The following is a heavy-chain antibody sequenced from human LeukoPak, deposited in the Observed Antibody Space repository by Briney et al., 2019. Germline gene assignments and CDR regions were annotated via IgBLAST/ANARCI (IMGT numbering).Heavy chain of an antibody. J-gene: IGHJ4*02. D-gene: IGHD6-13*01. CDR1: GFTFSSYW. Sequence: PGGSLRLSCAASGFTFSSYWMHWVRQAPGKGLVWVSRVNNDGSTTNYADSVKGRFTISRDNTKNTLYLQMNSLRAEDTAVYFCLEAAGTIGWGQGTLVTVSS. CDR3: LEAAGTIG. V-gene: IGHV3-74*01. CDR2: VNNDGSTT.